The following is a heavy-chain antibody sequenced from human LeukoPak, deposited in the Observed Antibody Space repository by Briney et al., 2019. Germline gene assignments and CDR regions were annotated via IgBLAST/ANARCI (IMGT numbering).Heavy chain of an antibody. Sequence: GESLKISCKGSGYSFTSYWLAWVRQMPGKGLEWMGIIYPDDSDTRYSPSFQGQVTISANKAISTAYLQWSSLKASDTAMYYCARRSYGGKDFDYWGQGTLVTVSS. V-gene: IGHV5-51*01. D-gene: IGHD4-23*01. CDR2: IYPDDSDT. CDR1: GYSFTSYW. J-gene: IGHJ4*02. CDR3: ARRSYGGKDFDY.